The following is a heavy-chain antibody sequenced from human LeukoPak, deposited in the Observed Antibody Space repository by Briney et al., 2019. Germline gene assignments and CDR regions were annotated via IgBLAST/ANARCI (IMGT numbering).Heavy chain of an antibody. CDR1: GFTFSDYW. CDR3: AKALISTKAAPQLRAPIYYYGMDV. V-gene: IGHV3-7*02. D-gene: IGHD6-13*01. Sequence: GGSLRLSCAASGFTFSDYWMSCVRQAPGKGLEWVANIQQDGSEKYYVDSVKGRFTISRDNSKNTLYLQMNSLRAEDTAVYYCAKALISTKAAPQLRAPIYYYGMDVWGQGTTVTVSS. CDR2: IQQDGSEK. J-gene: IGHJ6*02.